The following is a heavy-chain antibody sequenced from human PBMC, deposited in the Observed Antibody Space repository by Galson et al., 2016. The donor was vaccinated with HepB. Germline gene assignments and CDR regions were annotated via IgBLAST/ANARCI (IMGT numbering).Heavy chain of an antibody. CDR1: GGAISRSVHY. Sequence: SETLSLTCTVSGGAISRSVHYWGWVRQSPGKGLEWIGSIYHSGNAYYNPSLKSRVTISVDTSKNQFSLSLTSVTATDTAVYYCARGGDCGGDFYSDYWGEGTLVTVSS. CDR2: IYHSGNA. V-gene: IGHV4-39*01. D-gene: IGHD2-21*01. J-gene: IGHJ4*02. CDR3: ARGGDCGGDFYSDY.